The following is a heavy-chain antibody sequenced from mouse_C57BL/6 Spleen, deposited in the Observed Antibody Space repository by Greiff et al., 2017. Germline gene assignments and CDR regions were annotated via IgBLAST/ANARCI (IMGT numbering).Heavy chain of an antibody. Sequence: QVQLQQPGTELVKPGASVKLSCKASGYTFTSYWMHWVKQRPGPGLEWIGNINPSNGGTNYNEKFKSKATLTVDKSSSTAYMQLSSLTSEDSAVYYRARGAYGYDEGWFAYWGQGTLVTVSA. V-gene: IGHV1-53*01. CDR3: ARGAYGYDEGWFAY. D-gene: IGHD2-2*01. CDR1: GYTFTSYW. CDR2: INPSNGGT. J-gene: IGHJ3*01.